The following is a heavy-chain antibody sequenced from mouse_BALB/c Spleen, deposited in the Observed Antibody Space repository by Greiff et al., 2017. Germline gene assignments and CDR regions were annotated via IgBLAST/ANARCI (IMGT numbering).Heavy chain of an antibody. Sequence: EVQLVESGGGLVQPGGSRKLSCAASGFPFSDYGMAWVRQAPGKGPEWVAFISNLAYSIYYADTVTGRFTISRENAKNTLYLEMSRLRSEDTAMYYCARDSYYRYEGDYVDYWGQGTTLTVSS. D-gene: IGHD2-14*01. CDR1: GFPFSDYG. J-gene: IGHJ2*01. CDR3: ARDSYYRYEGDYVDY. V-gene: IGHV5-15*02. CDR2: ISNLAYSI.